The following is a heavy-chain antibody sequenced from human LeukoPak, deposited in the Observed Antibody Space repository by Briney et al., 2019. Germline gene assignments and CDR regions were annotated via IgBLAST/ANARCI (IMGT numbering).Heavy chain of an antibody. CDR2: INTNTGNP. V-gene: IGHV7-4-1*02. CDR1: GYTFTSYG. D-gene: IGHD3-16*02. Sequence: GASVKVSCKASGYTFTSYGISWVRQAPGQGLEWMGWINTNTGNPTYAQGFTGRFVFSLDTSVSTAYLQISSLKAEDTAVYYCARLWIYLDYYYMDVWGKGTTVTVSS. J-gene: IGHJ6*03. CDR3: ARLWIYLDYYYMDV.